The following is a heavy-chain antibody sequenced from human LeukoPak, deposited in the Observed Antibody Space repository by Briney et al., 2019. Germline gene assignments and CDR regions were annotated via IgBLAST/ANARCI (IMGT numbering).Heavy chain of an antibody. D-gene: IGHD1-26*01. Sequence: GGSLRLSCAASGFTFNTYTMNWVRQAPGKGLEWVAVIWYDGSNKYYADSVKGRFTISRDNSKNTLYLQMNSLRAEDTAVYYCATEVGASYAFDIWGQGTMVTVSS. CDR1: GFTFNTYT. J-gene: IGHJ3*02. V-gene: IGHV3-33*08. CDR2: IWYDGSNK. CDR3: ATEVGASYAFDI.